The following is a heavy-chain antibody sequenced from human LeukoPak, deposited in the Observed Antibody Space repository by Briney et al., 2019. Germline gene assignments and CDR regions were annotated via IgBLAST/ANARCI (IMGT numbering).Heavy chain of an antibody. CDR1: GFTLSSYW. CDR3: ARALAVAGTGGYY. V-gene: IGHV3-74*01. Sequence: PGGSLRLSCAASGFTLSSYWIHWVRQDPGKGLVWVSRINSDGSSTSYADSVKGRFTISRDNAKNTLYLQMNSLRAEDTAVYYCARALAVAGTGGYYWGQGTLVTVSS. CDR2: INSDGSST. J-gene: IGHJ4*02. D-gene: IGHD6-19*01.